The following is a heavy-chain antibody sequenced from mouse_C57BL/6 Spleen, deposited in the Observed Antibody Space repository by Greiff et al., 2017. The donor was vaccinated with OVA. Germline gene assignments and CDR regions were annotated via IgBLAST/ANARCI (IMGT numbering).Heavy chain of an antibody. D-gene: IGHD4-1*01. CDR1: GYAFTNYL. CDR2: INPGSGGT. J-gene: IGHJ2*01. CDR3: ARLGRGFDY. Sequence: QVQLKQSGAELVRPGTSVKVSCKASGYAFTNYLIEWVKQRPGQGLEWIGVINPGSGGTNYNEKFKGKATLTADKSSSTAYMQLSSLTSEDSAVYFCARLGRGFDYWGQGTTLTVSS. V-gene: IGHV1-54*01.